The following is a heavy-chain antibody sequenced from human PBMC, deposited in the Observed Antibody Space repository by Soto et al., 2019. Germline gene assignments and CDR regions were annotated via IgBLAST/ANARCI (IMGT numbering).Heavy chain of an antibody. D-gene: IGHD2-2*02. CDR1: GGTFSSYA. V-gene: IGHV1-69*01. Sequence: QVQLVQSGAEVKKPGSSVKVSCKASGGTFSSYAISWVRQAPGQGLEWMGGIIPIFGTANYAQKFQGRVTITADESTSTDYMELSSLRSEDTAVYYCARARYIVVVPAAIEESMDVWGQGTTVTVSS. J-gene: IGHJ6*02. CDR3: ARARYIVVVPAAIEESMDV. CDR2: IIPIFGTA.